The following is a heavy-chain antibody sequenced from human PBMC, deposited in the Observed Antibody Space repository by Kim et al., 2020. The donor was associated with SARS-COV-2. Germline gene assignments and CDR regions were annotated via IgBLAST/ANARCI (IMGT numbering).Heavy chain of an antibody. CDR3: ARVDEGYYYGSGGSPDI. Sequence: GGSLRLSCAASGFTFSSYSMNWVRQAPGKGLEWVSSISSSSSYIYYADSVKGRFTISRDNAKNSLYLQMNSLRAEDTAVYYCARVDEGYYYGSGGSPDIWGQGTMVTVSS. J-gene: IGHJ3*02. V-gene: IGHV3-21*01. CDR1: GFTFSSYS. CDR2: ISSSSSYI. D-gene: IGHD3-10*01.